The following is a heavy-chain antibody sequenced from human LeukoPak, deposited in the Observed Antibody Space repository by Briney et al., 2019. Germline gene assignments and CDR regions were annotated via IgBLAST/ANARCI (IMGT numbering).Heavy chain of an antibody. J-gene: IGHJ5*02. CDR1: GGSFSGYY. CDR2: INHSGST. CDR3: ARVLYPRPFERWLQYPLNSPFDP. Sequence: SETLSLTCAVYGGSFSGYYWGWIRQPPGKGLEWIGEINHSGSTNYNPSLKSRVTISVDTSKNQFSLKLSSVTAADTAVYYCARVLYPRPFERWLQYPLNSPFDPWGQGTLVTVSS. V-gene: IGHV4-34*01. D-gene: IGHD5-24*01.